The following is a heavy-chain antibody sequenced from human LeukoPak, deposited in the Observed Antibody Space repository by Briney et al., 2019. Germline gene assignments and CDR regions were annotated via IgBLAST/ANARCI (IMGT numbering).Heavy chain of an antibody. V-gene: IGHV3-66*01. CDR2: IYTGGYT. Sequence: GGSLRLSCAAAGFTVSSNCVNWVRQAPGKGLEWVSIIYTGGYTSYADSVKGRFTISRDNSKNTLYLQMNSLRADDTAVYYCARVGANPGHWDFDLWGRGTLVTVSS. J-gene: IGHJ2*01. CDR1: GFTVSSNC. D-gene: IGHD1-26*01. CDR3: ARVGANPGHWDFDL.